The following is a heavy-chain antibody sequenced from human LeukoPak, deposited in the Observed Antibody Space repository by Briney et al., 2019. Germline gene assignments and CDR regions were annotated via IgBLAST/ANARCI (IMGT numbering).Heavy chain of an antibody. CDR3: ARDFHYYDSSAFDY. CDR2: IYYSGST. D-gene: IGHD3-22*01. CDR1: GDSISSGGYY. V-gene: IGHV4-39*07. Sequence: SETLSLTCTVSGDSISSGGYYWAWIRQPPGKGLEWIGSIYYSGSTYYNPSLKSRVTISVDTSKNQFSLKLSSVTAADTAVYYCARDFHYYDSSAFDYWGQGTLVTVSS. J-gene: IGHJ4*02.